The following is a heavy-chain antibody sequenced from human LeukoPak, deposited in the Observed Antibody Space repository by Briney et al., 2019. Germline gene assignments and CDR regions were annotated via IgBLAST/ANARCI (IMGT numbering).Heavy chain of an antibody. D-gene: IGHD3-10*01. J-gene: IGHJ6*03. CDR2: IYYTGST. V-gene: IGHV4-59*01. Sequence: PSETLSLTCTVSGGSSSTYYWSWIRQPPGKGLEWIGYIYYTGSTSYNPSLKSRVTMSLDASKNQFSLELNSVTPADTAVYYCARDGTTYYYGSGSYFFGPYYYYYMDVWGKGTTVTISS. CDR3: ARDGTTYYYGSGSYFFGPYYYYYMDV. CDR1: GGSSSTYY.